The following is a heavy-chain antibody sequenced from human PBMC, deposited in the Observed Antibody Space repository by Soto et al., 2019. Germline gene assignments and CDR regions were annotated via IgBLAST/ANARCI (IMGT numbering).Heavy chain of an antibody. Sequence: QVQLVQSGAEVIEPGASVKVSCKASGYTITTYYIHWVRQAPGQGLEWMGFINPSGGRTTYSRKLQGRVTMTRDTSTSTVYVELSSLRSEDTAVYYCARNRASGLDIWGQGTMVTVAS. D-gene: IGHD6-25*01. CDR1: GYTITTYY. CDR3: ARNRASGLDI. J-gene: IGHJ3*02. V-gene: IGHV1-46*01. CDR2: INPSGGRT.